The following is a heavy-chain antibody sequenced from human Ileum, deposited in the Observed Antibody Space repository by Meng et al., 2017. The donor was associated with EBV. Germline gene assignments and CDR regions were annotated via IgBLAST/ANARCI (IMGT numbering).Heavy chain of an antibody. J-gene: IGHJ4*02. D-gene: IGHD3-22*01. Sequence: VRLRGSVPGRVTRSETQSHTRAVSGGSISRSDSWTWARRPPGKGLEWIGETSHSGSTNYSPSLKSRVTISLDNSKNQLSLKLNSVTAADTAVYYCASSDYYRSDYWGQGTLVTVSS. CDR3: ASSDYYRSDY. V-gene: IGHV4-4*02. CDR1: GGSISRSDS. CDR2: TSHSGST.